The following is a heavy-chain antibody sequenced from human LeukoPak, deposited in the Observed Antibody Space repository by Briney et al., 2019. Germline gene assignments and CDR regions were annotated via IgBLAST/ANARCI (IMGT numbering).Heavy chain of an antibody. V-gene: IGHV3-30-3*01. CDR2: ISYDGSNK. Sequence: PGGSLRLSCAASGFTFSSYARHWVRQAPGKGLEWVAVISYDGSNKYYADSVKGRFTISRDNSKNTLYLQMNSLRAEDTAVYYCARAPRGFDYWGQGTLVTVSS. D-gene: IGHD3-16*01. J-gene: IGHJ4*02. CDR1: GFTFSSYA. CDR3: ARAPRGFDY.